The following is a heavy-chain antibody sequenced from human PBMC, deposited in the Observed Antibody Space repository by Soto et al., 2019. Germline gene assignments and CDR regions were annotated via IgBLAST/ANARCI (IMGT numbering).Heavy chain of an antibody. CDR3: ARNQAGTKIRYYYYGMDV. Sequence: SETLSLTCTVSGGSISSSSYYWGWIRQPPGKGLEWIGSIYYSGSTYYNPSLKSRVTISVDTSKNQFSLKLSSVTAADTAVYYCARNQAGTKIRYYYYGMDVWGQGTTVTVSS. V-gene: IGHV4-39*01. CDR2: IYYSGST. CDR1: GGSISSSSYY. D-gene: IGHD6-13*01. J-gene: IGHJ6*02.